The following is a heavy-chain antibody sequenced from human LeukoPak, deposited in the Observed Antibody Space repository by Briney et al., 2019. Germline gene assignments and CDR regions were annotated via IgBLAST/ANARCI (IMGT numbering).Heavy chain of an antibody. D-gene: IGHD3-10*01. CDR2: IYYSGST. CDR3: ARSTGSRYFDY. J-gene: IGHJ4*02. V-gene: IGHV4-31*03. CDR1: GGSISSGGYY. Sequence: PSETLSLTFTVSGGSISSGGYYWSWIRQHPGKGLEWIGYIYYSGSTYYNPSLKSRVTISVDTSKNQFSLKLSSVTAADTAVYYCARSTGSRYFDYWGQGTLVTVSS.